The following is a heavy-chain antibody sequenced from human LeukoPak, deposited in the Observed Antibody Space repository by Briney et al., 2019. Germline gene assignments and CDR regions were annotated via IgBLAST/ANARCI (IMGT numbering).Heavy chain of an antibody. D-gene: IGHD3-16*02. CDR3: APIRLGELSLS. CDR1: GFTFSSYS. V-gene: IGHV3-21*01. Sequence: NPGGSLRLSCTASGFTFSSYSMNWVRQAPGKGLEWVSSISSSSSYIYYADSVKGRFTISRDNAKNSLYLQMNSLRAEDTAVYYCAPIRLGELSLSWGQGTLVTVSS. J-gene: IGHJ5*02. CDR2: ISSSSSYI.